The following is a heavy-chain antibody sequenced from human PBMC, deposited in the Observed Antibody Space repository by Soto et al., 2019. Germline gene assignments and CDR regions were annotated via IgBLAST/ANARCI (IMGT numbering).Heavy chain of an antibody. V-gene: IGHV3-48*01. Sequence: EVQLVESGGGLVQPGGSLRLSCAASGFTFSSNSMNWVRQAPGKGLERVSYISSSSRTIYYADSVKGRFTISRDNAKNSLYLQMNSLRAEDTAVYYCARVVRYPPRFDYWGQGTLVTVSS. CDR2: ISSSSRTI. J-gene: IGHJ4*02. CDR1: GFTFSSNS. CDR3: ARVVRYPPRFDY. D-gene: IGHD3-9*01.